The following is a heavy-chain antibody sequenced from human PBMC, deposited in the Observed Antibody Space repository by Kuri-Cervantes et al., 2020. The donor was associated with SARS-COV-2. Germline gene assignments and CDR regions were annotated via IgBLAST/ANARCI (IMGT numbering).Heavy chain of an antibody. Sequence: LSLTCAASGFTFSTYAMSWVRQAPGKGLEWVSSISSSSGSYILYTDSVKGRFTVSRDDAKNSLYLQMNSLRAEDSAVYYCARDLRSGWFEGAFDIWGRGTMVTVSS. D-gene: IGHD6-19*01. CDR2: ISSSSGSYI. CDR1: GFTFSTYA. CDR3: ARDLRSGWFEGAFDI. V-gene: IGHV3-21*01. J-gene: IGHJ3*02.